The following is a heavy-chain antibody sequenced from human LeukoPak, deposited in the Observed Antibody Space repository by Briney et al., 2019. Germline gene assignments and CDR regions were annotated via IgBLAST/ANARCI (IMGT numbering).Heavy chain of an antibody. CDR1: GFTFNTYR. CDR3: ARGNYDFWSGYVPGVASDV. J-gene: IGHJ6*04. V-gene: IGHV3-21*01. Sequence: GGSLGLSCAASGFTFNTYRMSWVRQAPGKGLEWVSSISSSSSYIYYADSVKGRFTISRDNAKNSLYLQMNSLRAEDTAVYYCARGNYDFWSGYVPGVASDVWGKGTTVTVSS. CDR2: ISSSSSYI. D-gene: IGHD3-3*01.